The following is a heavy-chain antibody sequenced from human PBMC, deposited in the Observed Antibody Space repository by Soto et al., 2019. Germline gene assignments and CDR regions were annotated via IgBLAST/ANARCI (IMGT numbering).Heavy chain of an antibody. CDR1: GYTFTSYG. D-gene: IGHD6-13*01. Sequence: ASVKVSCKASGYTFTSYGISWVRQAPGQGLEWMGWISAYNGNTNYAQKLQGRVTMTTDTSTSTAYMELRSLRSDDTAVYYCARAGVIAAASYYYYGMDVWGQGTTVTVSS. CDR3: ARAGVIAAASYYYYGMDV. J-gene: IGHJ6*02. CDR2: ISAYNGNT. V-gene: IGHV1-18*01.